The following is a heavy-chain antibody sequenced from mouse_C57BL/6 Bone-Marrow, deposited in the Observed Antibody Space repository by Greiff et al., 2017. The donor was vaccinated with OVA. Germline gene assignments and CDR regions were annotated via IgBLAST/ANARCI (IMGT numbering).Heavy chain of an antibody. Sequence: EVHLVESGGDLVKPGGSLKLSCAASGFTFSSYGMSWVRQTPDKRLEWVATISSGGSYTYYPDSVKGRFTISRDNAKNTLYLQMSSLKSEDTAMYYCARHPYGSSSFDCWGQGTTLTVSS. V-gene: IGHV5-6*01. CDR1: GFTFSSYG. J-gene: IGHJ2*01. CDR3: ARHPYGSSSFDC. CDR2: ISSGGSYT. D-gene: IGHD1-1*01.